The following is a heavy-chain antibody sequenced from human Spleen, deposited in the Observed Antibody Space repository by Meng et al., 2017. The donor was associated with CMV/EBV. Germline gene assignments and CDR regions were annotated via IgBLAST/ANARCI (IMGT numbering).Heavy chain of an antibody. J-gene: IGHJ4*02. CDR3: LKAPHYAFCSSATCYDY. CDR1: GLDVSTNY. V-gene: IGHV3-53*01. Sequence: GESLKISCAASGLDVSTNYMTWVRQAPGKGPEWISVIYGGTNRFYADSVKGRFTISRDNSKNTLYLQMNSLRAEDTAVYYCLKAPHYAFCSSATCYDYWGQGALVTVSS. D-gene: IGHD2-2*01. CDR2: IYGGTNR.